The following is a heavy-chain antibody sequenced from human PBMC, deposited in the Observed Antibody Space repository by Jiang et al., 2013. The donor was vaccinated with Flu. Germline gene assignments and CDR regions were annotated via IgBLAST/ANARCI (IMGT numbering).Heavy chain of an antibody. CDR2: IRSKAYGGTT. CDR1: GFTFGDYA. V-gene: IGHV3-49*04. CDR3: TRDEYSYDY. D-gene: IGHD5-18*01. Sequence: QLLESGGGLVQPGXSLRLSCTASGFTFGDYAMSWVRQAPGKGLEWVGFIRSKAYGGTTEYAASVKGRFTISRDDSKSIAYLQMNSLKTEDTAVYYCTRDEYSYDYWGRGTLVTVSS. J-gene: IGHJ4*02.